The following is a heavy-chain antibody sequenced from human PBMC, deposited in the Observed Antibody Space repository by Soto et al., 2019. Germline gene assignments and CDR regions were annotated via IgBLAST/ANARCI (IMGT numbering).Heavy chain of an antibody. CDR2: INHSGST. Sequence: SETLSLTCAVYGGSFSGYYWSWIRQPPGKGLEWIGEINHSGSTNYNPSLKSRVTISVDTSKNQFSLKLSSVTAADTAVYYCARAFQSVKRGGAFQYYYYYMDVWGKGTTVTVSS. V-gene: IGHV4-34*01. CDR3: ARAFQSVKRGGAFQYYYYYMDV. J-gene: IGHJ6*03. D-gene: IGHD3-10*01. CDR1: GGSFSGYY.